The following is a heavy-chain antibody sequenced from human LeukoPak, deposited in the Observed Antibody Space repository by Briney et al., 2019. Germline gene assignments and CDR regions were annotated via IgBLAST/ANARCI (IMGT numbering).Heavy chain of an antibody. Sequence: PSETLSLTCTVSGGSISSGGYYWSWIRQHPGKGLEWIGYIYYSGSTYYNPSLKSRVTISVDTSKNQFSLKLSSVTAADTAVYYCARVDGPGDAFDIWGQGTMVTVSS. CDR2: IYYSGST. V-gene: IGHV4-31*03. CDR3: ARVDGPGDAFDI. J-gene: IGHJ3*02. D-gene: IGHD3-10*01. CDR1: GGSISSGGYY.